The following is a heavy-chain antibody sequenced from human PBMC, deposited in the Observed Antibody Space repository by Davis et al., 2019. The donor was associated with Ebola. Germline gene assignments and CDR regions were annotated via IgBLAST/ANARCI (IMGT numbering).Heavy chain of an antibody. V-gene: IGHV3-30*03. D-gene: IGHD6-6*01. CDR3: ARDRIAARGWFDP. Sequence: GESLKISCAASGFTFSNYWMYWVRQAPGKGLEWVAVISYDGSNKYYADSVKGRFTISRDNSKNSLYLQMNSLRADDTAVYYCARDRIAARGWFDPWGQGTLVTVSS. CDR1: GFTFSNYW. J-gene: IGHJ5*02. CDR2: ISYDGSNK.